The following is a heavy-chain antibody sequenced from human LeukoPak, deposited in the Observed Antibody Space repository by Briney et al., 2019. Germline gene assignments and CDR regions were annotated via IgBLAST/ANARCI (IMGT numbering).Heavy chain of an antibody. V-gene: IGHV4-4*02. CDR1: GGSISSNNW. CDR2: IYHSGSP. Sequence: SETLSLTCAVSGGSISSNNWWGWVRQPPGKGLEWIGEIYHSGSPNYNPSLKSRVTISVDKSRNHFSLNLSSVTAADTAVYYCARVNVNNWHSCDYWGQGTLVTVSS. D-gene: IGHD1-1*01. CDR3: ARVNVNNWHSCDY. J-gene: IGHJ4*02.